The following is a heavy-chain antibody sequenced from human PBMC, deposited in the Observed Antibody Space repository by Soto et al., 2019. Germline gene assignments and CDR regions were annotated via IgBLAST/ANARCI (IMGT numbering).Heavy chain of an antibody. CDR3: ARAFVVDCSGGSCYPARFDP. Sequence: GGSLRLSCAASGFTFSSYAMSWVRQAPGKGLEWVSAISGSGGSTYYADSVKGRFTISRDNSKNTLYLQMNSLRAEDTAVYYCARAFVVDCSGGSCYPARFDPWGQGTLVTVSS. J-gene: IGHJ5*02. V-gene: IGHV3-23*01. CDR2: ISGSGGST. D-gene: IGHD2-15*01. CDR1: GFTFSSYA.